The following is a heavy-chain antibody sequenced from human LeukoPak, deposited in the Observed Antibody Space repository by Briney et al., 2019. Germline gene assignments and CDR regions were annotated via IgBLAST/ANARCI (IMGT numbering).Heavy chain of an antibody. J-gene: IGHJ5*02. V-gene: IGHV4-39*07. CDR1: GGSISSTSYS. Sequence: SETLSLTCTVSGGSISSTSYSWGWIRQPPGRGLEWIGSFSYSGSTYFNPSLKSRVTISVDTSKNQFSLKLSSVTAADTAVYYCARDKKGGLISVLNWFDPWGQGTLVTVSS. CDR2: FSYSGST. D-gene: IGHD3/OR15-3a*01. CDR3: ARDKKGGLISVLNWFDP.